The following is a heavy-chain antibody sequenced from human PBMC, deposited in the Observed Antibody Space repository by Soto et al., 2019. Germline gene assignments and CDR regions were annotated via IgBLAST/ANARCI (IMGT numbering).Heavy chain of an antibody. J-gene: IGHJ3*02. V-gene: IGHV1-18*01. Sequence: ASVKVSCKASGYTFTSYGISWVRQAPGQGLEWMGWISAYNGNTNCAQKLQGRVTMTTDTSTSTAYMELRSLRSDDTAVYYCARGGAAGTRYDAFDIWGQGTMVTVSS. CDR1: GYTFTSYG. CDR3: ARGGAAGTRYDAFDI. CDR2: ISAYNGNT. D-gene: IGHD6-13*01.